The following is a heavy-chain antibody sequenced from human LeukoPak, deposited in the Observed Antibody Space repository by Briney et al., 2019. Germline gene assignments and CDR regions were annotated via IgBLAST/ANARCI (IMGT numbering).Heavy chain of an antibody. CDR3: AREGGAGAFDI. CDR1: GGSISSYY. D-gene: IGHD3-16*01. CDR2: INDSGST. Sequence: SETLSLTCTVSGGSISSYYWSWIRQPPRKGLEWIGYINDSGSTNYNPSLKSRVTISVDTSKNQFSLKLSSVTAADTAVYYCAREGGAGAFDIWGQGTMVTVSS. V-gene: IGHV4-59*01. J-gene: IGHJ3*02.